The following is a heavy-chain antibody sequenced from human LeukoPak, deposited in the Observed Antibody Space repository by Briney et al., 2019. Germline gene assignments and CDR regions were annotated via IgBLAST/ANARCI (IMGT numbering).Heavy chain of an antibody. CDR1: GFTLDDYA. V-gene: IGHV3-9*01. J-gene: IGHJ6*02. D-gene: IGHD2-2*02. CDR2: TSWNSGSI. CDR3: AKGVVVVPAAIYYGMDV. Sequence: GRSLRLSCAASGFTLDDYAMHWVRQAPGKGLEWVSGTSWNSGSIGYADSVKGRFTISRDNAKNSLYLQMNSLRAEDTALYYCAKGVVVVPAAIYYGMDVWGQGTTVTVSS.